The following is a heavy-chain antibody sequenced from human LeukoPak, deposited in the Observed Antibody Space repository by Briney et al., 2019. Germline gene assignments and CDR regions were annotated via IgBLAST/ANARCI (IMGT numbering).Heavy chain of an antibody. CDR1: GGTFSSYA. D-gene: IGHD6-13*01. CDR2: IIPILGIA. Sequence: GASVKVSCKASGGTFSSYAISWVRQAPGQGLEWMGRIIPILGIANYAQKFQGRVTITADKSTSTAYMELSSLRSEDTAVYYCARDLHSSSWVFDYWGQGTLVTVSS. CDR3: ARDLHSSSWVFDY. V-gene: IGHV1-69*04. J-gene: IGHJ4*02.